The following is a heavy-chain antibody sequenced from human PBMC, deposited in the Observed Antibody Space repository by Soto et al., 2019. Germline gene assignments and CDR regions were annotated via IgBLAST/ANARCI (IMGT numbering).Heavy chain of an antibody. J-gene: IGHJ6*04. V-gene: IGHV4-30-4*01. CDR2: IYYSGST. Sequence: SETLSLTCTVSGGSISSGDYYWSWIRQPPGKGLEWIGYIYYSGSTYYNPSIKSRVTLSVDRSKTQFSLMLSSVTAADTAVYCCACVRIFVIDYGMDVWGEGTMVTVSS. CDR3: ACVRIFVIDYGMDV. D-gene: IGHD3-3*01. CDR1: GGSISSGDYY.